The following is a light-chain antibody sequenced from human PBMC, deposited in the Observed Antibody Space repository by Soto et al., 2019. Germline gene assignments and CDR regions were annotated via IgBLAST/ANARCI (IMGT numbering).Light chain of an antibody. CDR3: QQYNNWPWT. V-gene: IGKV3-15*01. J-gene: IGKJ1*01. Sequence: DIVFTHSPGTLSXSPGEVPXLXPRASQSVATNLAWYQQKPGQPPRLLIYGASTRATGIPARFSGSGSGTEFTLTISSLQSVDFAVYSCQQYNNWPWTFGQGTKVDIK. CDR2: GAS. CDR1: QSVATN.